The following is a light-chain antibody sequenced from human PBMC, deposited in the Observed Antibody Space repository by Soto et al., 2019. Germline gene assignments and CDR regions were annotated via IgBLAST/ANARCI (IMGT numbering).Light chain of an antibody. Sequence: QSALTQPASVSGSPGQSITISCTGTSSDVGSHNLVSWYQQHPGQAPKLMIYEVSKPPLGVSDRFSASKSANTASLTISGLRAEDEADYYCCSYGGSRAVFGGGTQLTVL. CDR1: SSDVGSHNL. J-gene: IGLJ7*01. CDR3: CSYGGSRAV. CDR2: EVS. V-gene: IGLV2-23*02.